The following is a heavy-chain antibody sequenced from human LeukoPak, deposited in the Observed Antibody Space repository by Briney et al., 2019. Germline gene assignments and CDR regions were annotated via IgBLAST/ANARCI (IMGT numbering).Heavy chain of an antibody. CDR2: ISSSSSYI. V-gene: IGHV3-21*01. CDR1: GFTFSSYS. J-gene: IGHJ4*02. D-gene: IGHD2-15*01. Sequence: GGSLRLSCAASGFTFSSYSMNWVRQAPGKGLEWVSSISSSSSYIYYADSVKGRFTISRDNAKNSQYLQMNSLRAEDTAVYYCARDFSGTALDYWGQGTLVTVSS. CDR3: ARDFSGTALDY.